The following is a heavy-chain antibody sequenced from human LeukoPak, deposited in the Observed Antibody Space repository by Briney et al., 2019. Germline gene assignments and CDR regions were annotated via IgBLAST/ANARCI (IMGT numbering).Heavy chain of an antibody. D-gene: IGHD1-26*01. V-gene: IGHV3-30*18. Sequence: GRSLRLSCAASGFTFSSYGMHWVRQAPGKGLEWVAVISYDGSNKYYADSVKGRFTISRDNSKNTLYLQMNSLRAEDTAVYYCAKSPTYSGRQDYFDYWGQGTLVTVSS. CDR1: GFTFSSYG. CDR2: ISYDGSNK. J-gene: IGHJ4*02. CDR3: AKSPTYSGRQDYFDY.